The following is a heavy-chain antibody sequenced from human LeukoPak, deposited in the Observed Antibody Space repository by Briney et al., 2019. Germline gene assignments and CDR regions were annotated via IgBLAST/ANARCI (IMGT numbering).Heavy chain of an antibody. CDR3: AKSSGPGGYYYYGMDV. CDR1: EFSFSTYA. V-gene: IGHV3-23*01. D-gene: IGHD3-22*01. CDR2: ISADGGIT. Sequence: GGSLRLSCVVSEFSFSTYAVSWVRQAPGKGREWVSAISADGGITYYADSVRGRFTISRDNSKHTLYLQMNSLRAEDTAVYYCAKSSGPGGYYYYGMDVWGQGTTVTVSS. J-gene: IGHJ6*02.